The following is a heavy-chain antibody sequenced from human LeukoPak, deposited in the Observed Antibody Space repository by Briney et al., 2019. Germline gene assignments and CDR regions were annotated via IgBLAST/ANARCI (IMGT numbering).Heavy chain of an antibody. V-gene: IGHV4-59*01. Sequence: SETLSLTCTVSGDSIGNFFWSWIRQSSGEGLEWIGFIYENGRTSYNPSLKSRVTISVDMSKNQFSLRLTSMTAAHTAVYSRDWELGHWGRGILVTVTS. D-gene: IGHD1-26*01. CDR2: IYENGRT. CDR3: DWELGH. J-gene: IGHJ4*02. CDR1: GDSIGNFF.